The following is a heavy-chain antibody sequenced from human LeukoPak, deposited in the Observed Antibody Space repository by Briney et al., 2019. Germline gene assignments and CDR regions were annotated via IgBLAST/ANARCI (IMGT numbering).Heavy chain of an antibody. J-gene: IGHJ6*04. CDR3: GDESYYCYGMDV. CDR1: GYTHSSYD. D-gene: IGHD5-24*01. V-gene: IGHV3-30*04. CDR2: ISYDGSNK. Sequence: GRTLRLFRAASGYTHSSYDMHGARHAPRKGLEWVAVISYDGSNKYYADSVEGRITTARDNSSKTLYLQSNSLRDDETAVYCCGDESYYCYGMDVWGKGTMVTVSS.